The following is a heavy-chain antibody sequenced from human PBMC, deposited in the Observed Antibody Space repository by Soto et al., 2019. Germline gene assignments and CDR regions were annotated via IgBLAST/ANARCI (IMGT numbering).Heavy chain of an antibody. CDR2: IIPIFGTA. D-gene: IGHD3-10*01. Sequence: SXKVSFEAAGGTXRRYTSGWVRQAPGQGLEWMGGIIPIFGTANYAQKFQGRVTITEDESTTTAYMELSRIRSEDTAVYYCASRGGFFYYSYGMDVWGQGTTLTVS. CDR1: GGTXRRYT. CDR3: ASRGGFFYYSYGMDV. J-gene: IGHJ6*02. V-gene: IGHV1-69*13.